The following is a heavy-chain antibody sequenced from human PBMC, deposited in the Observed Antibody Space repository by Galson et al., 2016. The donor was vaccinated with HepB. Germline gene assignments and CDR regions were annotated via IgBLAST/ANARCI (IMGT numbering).Heavy chain of an antibody. CDR2: IYSGDYT. Sequence: SLRLSCAPSGFSVSNNYMNWVRQAPGKGLEWVSVIYSGDYTYYADSVKGRFTISRDISKNTLYLQMNRLRAEDTAVYYVARDLVVTRNYYYYHYMDVWGKGTTVTVSS. CDR3: ARDLVVTRNYYYYHYMDV. V-gene: IGHV3-53*01. J-gene: IGHJ6*03. CDR1: GFSVSNNY. D-gene: IGHD5-12*01.